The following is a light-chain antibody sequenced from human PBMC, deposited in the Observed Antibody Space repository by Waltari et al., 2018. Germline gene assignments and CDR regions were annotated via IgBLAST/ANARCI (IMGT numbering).Light chain of an antibody. V-gene: IGLV3-1*01. Sequence: SYELTQPPSVSVSPGQTPSITCSGDKLGDNYACWYQQKPGQSPVLVIYQDSKRPSGIPERFSGSNSGNTATLTISGTQAMDEADYYCQAWDSSTGVFGGGTKLTVL. CDR3: QAWDSSTGV. CDR1: KLGDNY. CDR2: QDS. J-gene: IGLJ2*01.